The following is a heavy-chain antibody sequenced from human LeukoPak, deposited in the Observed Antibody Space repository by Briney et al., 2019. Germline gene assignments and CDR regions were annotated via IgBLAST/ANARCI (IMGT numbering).Heavy chain of an antibody. V-gene: IGHV3-23*01. J-gene: IGHJ4*02. CDR1: GFTFSSYA. CDR2: ISGSGGST. CDR3: AKSLIVVVPAATIETDY. Sequence: GGSLRLSCAASGFTFSSYAMSWVRQAPGKGLEWVSAISGSGGSTYYADSVKGRFTISRDNSKNTLYLQMNSLRAEGTAVYYCAKSLIVVVPAATIETDYWGQGTLVTVSS. D-gene: IGHD2-2*01.